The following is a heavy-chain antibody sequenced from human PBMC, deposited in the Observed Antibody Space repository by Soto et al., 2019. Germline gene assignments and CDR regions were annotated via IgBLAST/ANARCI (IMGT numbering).Heavy chain of an antibody. D-gene: IGHD3-22*01. J-gene: IGHJ4*02. CDR1: GFTFSSYA. Sequence: EVQLLESGGGLVQPGGSLRLSCAASGFTFSSYAMSWVCQAPGKRLEWVSAISGSGGSTYYADSVKGRFTISRDNSKNTLYLQMNSLRAEVTAVYYCATRAYYYDSSGYFDYWGQGTLVTVSS. CDR2: ISGSGGST. V-gene: IGHV3-23*01. CDR3: ATRAYYYDSSGYFDY.